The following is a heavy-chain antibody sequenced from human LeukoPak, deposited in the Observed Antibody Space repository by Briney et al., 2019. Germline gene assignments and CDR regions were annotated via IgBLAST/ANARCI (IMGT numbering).Heavy chain of an antibody. CDR1: GYTFTYYY. V-gene: IGHV1-2*02. CDR3: AREAPGSGNFDF. D-gene: IGHD3-10*01. J-gene: IGHJ4*02. Sequence: ASVKVSCKTFGYTFTYYYLHWVRQAPGQGLEWMGWFNPNSVGTNSAQKFQDRVTMTSDTSITTAYMELTSLRSDDTAVYYCAREAPGSGNFDFWGQGTLVTVSS. CDR2: FNPNSVGT.